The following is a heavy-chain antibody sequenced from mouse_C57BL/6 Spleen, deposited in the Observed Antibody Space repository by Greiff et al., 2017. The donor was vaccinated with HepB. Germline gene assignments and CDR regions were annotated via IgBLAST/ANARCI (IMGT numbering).Heavy chain of an antibody. Sequence: EVQLQESVAELVRPGASVKLSCTASGFNIKNTYMHWVKQRPEQGLEWIGRIDPANGNTKYAPKFQGKATITADTSSNTAYLQLSSLTSEDTAIYYCASFSPFITTVGAYWGQGTLVTVSA. CDR1: GFNIKNTY. CDR3: ASFSPFITTVGAY. D-gene: IGHD1-1*01. J-gene: IGHJ3*01. V-gene: IGHV14-3*01. CDR2: IDPANGNT.